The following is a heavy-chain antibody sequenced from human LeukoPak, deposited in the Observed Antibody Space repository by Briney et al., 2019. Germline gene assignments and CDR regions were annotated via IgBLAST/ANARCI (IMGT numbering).Heavy chain of an antibody. D-gene: IGHD2-21*02. CDR3: AKGRGYIVVVTGDYFDY. V-gene: IGHV3-23*01. J-gene: IGHJ4*02. CDR1: GFTFSSYA. CDR2: ISGSGGST. Sequence: GGSLRLSCAASGFTFSSYAMSWVRQAPGKGLEWVSAISGSGGSTYYADSVKGRFTISRDNSKNTLYLQMNSLRAEDTAVYYCAKGRGYIVVVTGDYFDYWGQGTLVTVSS.